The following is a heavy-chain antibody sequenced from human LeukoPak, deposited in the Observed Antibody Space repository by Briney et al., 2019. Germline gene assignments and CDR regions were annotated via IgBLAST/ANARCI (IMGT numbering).Heavy chain of an antibody. CDR2: IYYSGST. V-gene: IGHV4-39*01. D-gene: IGHD1-26*01. Sequence: SETLSLTCTVSGGSISSSSYYWGWIRQPPGKGLEWIGSIYYSGSTYYNPSLKSRVTISVDTSKNQFSLKLSSVTAADTAVYYCARHDLGAFDYWGQGTLVTVSS. CDR3: ARHDLGAFDY. CDR1: GGSISSSSYY. J-gene: IGHJ4*02.